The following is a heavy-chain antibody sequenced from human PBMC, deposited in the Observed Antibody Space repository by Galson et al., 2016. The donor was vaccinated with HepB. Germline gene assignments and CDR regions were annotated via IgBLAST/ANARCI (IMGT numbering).Heavy chain of an antibody. CDR2: INPSGGRT. V-gene: IGHV1-46*01. J-gene: IGHJ4*02. Sequence: SVKVSCKASGYTLTNYYIHWVRQAPGQGLEWMGIINPSGGRTSYAQKFQGRVTMTRDTSTSTVYMELSSLRSEGTAVYYCARDNAHVWEEESRITILGNWGQGTLVTVSS. D-gene: IGHD3-3*01. CDR1: GYTLTNYY. CDR3: ARDNAHVWEEESRITILGN.